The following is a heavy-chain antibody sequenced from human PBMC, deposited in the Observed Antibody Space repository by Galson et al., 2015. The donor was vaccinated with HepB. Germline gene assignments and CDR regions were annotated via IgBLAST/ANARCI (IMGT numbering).Heavy chain of an antibody. V-gene: IGHV1-18*01. D-gene: IGHD2-2*02. J-gene: IGHJ4*02. CDR3: ARLEYCSSTNCYTTHGTAKYYFDY. CDR2: ISAYNGNT. CDR1: GYTFTSYG. Sequence: SVKVSCKASGYTFTSYGISWVRQAPGQGLEWMGWISAYNGNTNYAQKLQGRVTITTDTSTSTAYMELRSLRSDDTAVYYCARLEYCSSTNCYTTHGTAKYYFDYWGQGTLVTVSS.